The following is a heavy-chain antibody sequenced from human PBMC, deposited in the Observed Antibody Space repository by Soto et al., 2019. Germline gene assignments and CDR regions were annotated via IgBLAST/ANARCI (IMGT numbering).Heavy chain of an antibody. CDR1: GFTFSSYA. Sequence: PGGSLRLSCAASGFTFSSYAMHWVRQAPGKGLEWVAVISYDGSNKYYADSVKGRFTISRDNSKNTLYLQINSLRAEDTAVYYCARDPWLQSEEYYFDYWGQGTLVTVSS. J-gene: IGHJ4*02. CDR3: ARDPWLQSEEYYFDY. CDR2: ISYDGSNK. V-gene: IGHV3-30-3*01. D-gene: IGHD5-12*01.